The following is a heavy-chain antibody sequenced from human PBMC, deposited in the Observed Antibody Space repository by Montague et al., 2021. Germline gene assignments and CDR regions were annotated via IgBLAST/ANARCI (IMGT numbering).Heavy chain of an antibody. CDR3: ARRLGIRAPFDY. V-gene: IGHV4-59*08. CDR1: GGLISEFY. J-gene: IGHJ4*02. Sequence: SETLSLTCTVTGGLISEFYWSWIRQSPEKGLEWIGYIYDSGTTNYNPSLKSRVTISADTSMNQFSLNLRSVTAANTAVYFCARRLGIRAPFDYWGQGTLVTVSS. D-gene: IGHD7-27*01. CDR2: IYDSGTT.